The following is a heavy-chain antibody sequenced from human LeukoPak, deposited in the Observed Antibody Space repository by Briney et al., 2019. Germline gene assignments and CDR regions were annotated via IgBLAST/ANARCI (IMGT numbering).Heavy chain of an antibody. CDR1: GGSISSYY. J-gene: IGHJ6*02. CDR2: IYYSGST. V-gene: IGHV4-59*01. CDR3: ARVEKVAAAGFNYYYGMDV. Sequence: PSETLSLTCTVSGGSISSYYWSWIRQPPGKGLEWIGYIYYSGSTNYNPSLKSRVTISVDTSKNQFSLKLSSVTAADTAVYYCARVEKVAAAGFNYYYGMDVWGQGTTVTVSS. D-gene: IGHD6-13*01.